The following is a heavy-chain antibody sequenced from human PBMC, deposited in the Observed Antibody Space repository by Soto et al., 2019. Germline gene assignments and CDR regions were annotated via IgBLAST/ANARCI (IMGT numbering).Heavy chain of an antibody. CDR3: AKDGPRTVACPYYYYGMDV. V-gene: IGHV3-23*01. CDR2: ISGSGGST. Sequence: GGSLRLSCAASGFTFSSYAMSWVRQAPGKGLEWVSAISGSGGSTYYADSVKGRFTISRDNSKNTLYLQMNSLRAEDTAVYYCAKDGPRTVACPYYYYGMDVWGQGTTVTVSS. J-gene: IGHJ6*02. CDR1: GFTFSSYA. D-gene: IGHD6-19*01.